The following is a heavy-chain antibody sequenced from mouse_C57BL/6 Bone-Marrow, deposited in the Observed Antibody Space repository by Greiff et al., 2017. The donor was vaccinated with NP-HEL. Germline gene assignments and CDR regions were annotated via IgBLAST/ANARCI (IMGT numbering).Heavy chain of an antibody. CDR2: IDPNRGGT. CDR1: GYTFTSYW. Sequence: QVQLQQPGAELVKPGASVKLSCKASGYTFTSYWMHWVKQRPGRGLEWIGRIDPNRGGTKYNEKFKSKATLTVDKPSSTAYMQLSSLTSEDSAVYYGAREAPYYGSSYWYFDVWGTGTTVTVSS. J-gene: IGHJ1*03. CDR3: AREAPYYGSSYWYFDV. V-gene: IGHV1-72*01. D-gene: IGHD1-1*01.